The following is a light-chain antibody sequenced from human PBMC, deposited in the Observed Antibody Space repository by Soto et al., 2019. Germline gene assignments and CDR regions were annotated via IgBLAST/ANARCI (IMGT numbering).Light chain of an antibody. Sequence: QSALTQPASVSGSPGQSITISCTGSSSDVGAYNYVSWYQQYPGKAPKLLIFEVSNRPSGVSNRFSGSKSGNTASLTISGLQTEDEADYYCSSFTCSSTRVFGGGTKLTVL. CDR3: SSFTCSSTRV. CDR2: EVS. J-gene: IGLJ3*02. V-gene: IGLV2-14*01. CDR1: SSDVGAYNY.